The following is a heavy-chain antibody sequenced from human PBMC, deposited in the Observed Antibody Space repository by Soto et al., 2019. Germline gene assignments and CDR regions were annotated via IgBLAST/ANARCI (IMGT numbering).Heavy chain of an antibody. J-gene: IGHJ4*02. D-gene: IGHD6-13*01. CDR3: ARGLRLAAAGPGPFDY. Sequence: ASVKVSCKASGYTFTGYYMRWVRQAPGQGLEWMGWINPNSGGTNYAQKFQGRVTMTRDTSISTAYMELSRLRSDDTAVYYCARGLRLAAAGPGPFDYWGQGTLVTVSS. V-gene: IGHV1-2*02. CDR1: GYTFTGYY. CDR2: INPNSGGT.